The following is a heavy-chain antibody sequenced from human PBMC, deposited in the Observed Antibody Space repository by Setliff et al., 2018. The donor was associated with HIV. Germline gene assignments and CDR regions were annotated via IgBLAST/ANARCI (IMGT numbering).Heavy chain of an antibody. CDR2: IYNGGNT. J-gene: IGHJ5*01. D-gene: IGHD3-22*01. Sequence: TSETLSLTCSVSGVSINTYYWSWIRQPPGKGLEWFGYIYNGGNTNYNPSLESRVSMSLDTSKNQFSLKLTSVTAADTAAYFCARTLYYYDSSDRYWVIDSWGPGTLVTVSS. CDR3: ARTLYYYDSSDRYWVIDS. V-gene: IGHV4-59*01. CDR1: GVSINTYY.